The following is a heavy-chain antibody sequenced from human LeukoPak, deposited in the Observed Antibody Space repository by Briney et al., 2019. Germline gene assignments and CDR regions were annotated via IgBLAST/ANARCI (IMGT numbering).Heavy chain of an antibody. CDR2: INGSGSST. Sequence: GGSLRLSCAASGFTFSSYAMTWVRQAPGEGLEWVSDINGSGSSTYYADSVKGRFTISRDNAKNTLYLQMNSLRAEDTAVYYCANFDWSHGMDVSSKGTTVTASS. CDR1: GFTFSSYA. J-gene: IGHJ6*04. V-gene: IGHV3-23*01. D-gene: IGHD3-9*01. CDR3: ANFDWSHGMDV.